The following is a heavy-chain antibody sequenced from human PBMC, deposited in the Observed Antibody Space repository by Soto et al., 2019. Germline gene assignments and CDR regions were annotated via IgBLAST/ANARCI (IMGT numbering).Heavy chain of an antibody. J-gene: IGHJ4*02. D-gene: IGHD1-26*01. CDR2: IYTSGST. Sequence: SETLSLTCTVSGGSISSYYWSWIRQPAGKGLEWIGRIYTSGSTNYNPSLKRRVTMSVDTSKNQFSLKLSSVTAADTAVYYCARGIRVGVGVGYFDYWGQGTPVTVSS. V-gene: IGHV4-4*07. CDR1: GGSISSYY. CDR3: ARGIRVGVGVGYFDY.